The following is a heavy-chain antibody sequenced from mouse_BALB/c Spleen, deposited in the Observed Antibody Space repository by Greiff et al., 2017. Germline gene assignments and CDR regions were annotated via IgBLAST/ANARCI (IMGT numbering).Heavy chain of an antibody. CDR1: GFTFSSYT. D-gene: IGHD1-1*01. CDR3: TRDGDYGSSFGYFDV. J-gene: IGHJ1*01. Sequence: EVKLVESGGGLVKPGGSLKLSCAASGFTFSSYTMSWVRQTPEKRLEWVATISSGGSYTYYPDSVKGRFTISRDNAKNTLYLQMSSLKSEDTAMYYCTRDGDYGSSFGYFDVWGAGTTVTVSS. CDR2: ISSGGSYT. V-gene: IGHV5-6-4*01.